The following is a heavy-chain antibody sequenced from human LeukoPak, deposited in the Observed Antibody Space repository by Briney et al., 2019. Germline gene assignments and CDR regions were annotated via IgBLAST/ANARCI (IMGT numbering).Heavy chain of an antibody. Sequence: PSETLSLTCAVSGDSFSSGGYSWTWIRQPPGKGLEWIGYIYHSGSTYHNPSLKSRVTISVDRSKNQFSLKLRSVTAADTAVYYCARGVSVAGSLQHWGQGTLVTVSS. CDR3: ARGVSVAGSLQH. CDR2: IYHSGST. CDR1: GDSFSSGGYS. J-gene: IGHJ1*01. V-gene: IGHV4-30-2*01. D-gene: IGHD6-19*01.